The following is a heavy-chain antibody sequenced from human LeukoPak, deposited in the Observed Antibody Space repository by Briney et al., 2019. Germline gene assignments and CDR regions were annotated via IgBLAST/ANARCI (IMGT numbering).Heavy chain of an antibody. CDR1: GYTFSTYG. CDR2: ISGYNDNT. Sequence: GASVKVSCKASGYTFSTYGISWVRQAPGQGLEWMGWISGYNDNTNSAQKFQGRVTMTTDTSTRTAYMELRSLRSDDTAVYYCAGDGVAVAELLDYWGQGTLVTVSS. CDR3: AGDGVAVAELLDY. V-gene: IGHV1-18*01. D-gene: IGHD6-19*01. J-gene: IGHJ4*02.